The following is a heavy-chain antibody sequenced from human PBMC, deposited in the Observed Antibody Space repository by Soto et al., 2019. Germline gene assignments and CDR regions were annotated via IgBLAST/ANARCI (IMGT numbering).Heavy chain of an antibody. J-gene: IGHJ4*02. CDR3: AKAGGFGGGTLDY. CDR2: ISGTGGST. V-gene: IGHV3-23*01. CDR1: GLTFSSYA. Sequence: EVQLLESGGGLVQPGGSLRLSCAASGLTFSSYAMTWVRQAPGKGLEWVSSISGTGGSTYYADSVKGRFTISRENSKNTVYLQMNSVRAEDTAVYYCAKAGGFGGGTLDYWGQGTQLTVSS. D-gene: IGHD2-15*01.